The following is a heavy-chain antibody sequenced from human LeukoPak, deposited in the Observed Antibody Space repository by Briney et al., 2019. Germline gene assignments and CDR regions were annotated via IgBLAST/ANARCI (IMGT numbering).Heavy chain of an antibody. CDR2: IYTSGST. Sequence: HPSQTLSLTCTVSGGSISSGSYYWSWLRQPAGKGLEWIGRIYTSGSTNYNPSLKSRVTISVDTSKNQFSLKLSSVTAADTAVYYCARGLEMAAENWFDPWGQGTLVTVSS. CDR3: ARGLEMAAENWFDP. CDR1: GGSISSGSYY. J-gene: IGHJ5*02. V-gene: IGHV4-61*02. D-gene: IGHD5-24*01.